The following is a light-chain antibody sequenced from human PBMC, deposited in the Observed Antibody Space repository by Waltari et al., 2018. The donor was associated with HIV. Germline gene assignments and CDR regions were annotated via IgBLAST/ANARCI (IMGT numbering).Light chain of an antibody. J-gene: IGLJ2*01. CDR1: SSNIGSNS. CDR3: ATWDDSLNGVL. Sequence: SVLPQPPSASGTPGQQVPLSCPGSSSNIGSNSVFCYQQLPGAAPQLLIYRDTQRPSGVPDRFSGSKSGTSASLAISGLRSEDEAVYSCATWDDSLNGVLFGGGTNLNVL. V-gene: IGLV1-47*01. CDR2: RDT.